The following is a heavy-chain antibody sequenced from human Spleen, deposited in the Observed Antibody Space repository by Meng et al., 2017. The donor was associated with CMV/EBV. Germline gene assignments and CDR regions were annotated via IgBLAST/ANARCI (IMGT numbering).Heavy chain of an antibody. CDR2: TNPYSGGT. CDR1: GYTFTSYY. V-gene: IGHV1-2*02. CDR3: ARHRILRFLEWLPEPREIQINGLDV. D-gene: IGHD3-3*01. J-gene: IGHJ6*02. Sequence: ASVKVSCKASGYTFTSYYIHWVRQAPGQGLEWLGWTNPYSGGTNYAQNFQGRVTMTRDTSISTAYMELTRLRSDDTAVYYCARHRILRFLEWLPEPREIQINGLDVWGQGTTVTVSS.